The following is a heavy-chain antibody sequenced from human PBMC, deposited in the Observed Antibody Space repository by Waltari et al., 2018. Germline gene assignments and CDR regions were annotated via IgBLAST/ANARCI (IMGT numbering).Heavy chain of an antibody. Sequence: HVQLEQSGAEVKKPGSSVKVSCKASGGTFSTYTVTWVRQDPGQGLEWMGSIIPCIGISKYAQSLQARLTITVDQSTNTGYMELNNLRPEDTGVYYCARSGEMKGTVDYWGQGTLVTVSS. CDR1: GGTFSTYT. D-gene: IGHD1-1*01. V-gene: IGHV1-69*02. J-gene: IGHJ4*02. CDR2: IIPCIGIS. CDR3: ARSGEMKGTVDY.